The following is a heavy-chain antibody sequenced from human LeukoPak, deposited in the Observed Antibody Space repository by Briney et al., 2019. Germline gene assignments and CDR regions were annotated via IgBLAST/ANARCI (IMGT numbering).Heavy chain of an antibody. V-gene: IGHV4-39*01. CDR1: AGSPSSSSYY. Sequence: PPETLSLTCTLSAGSPSSSSYYWGWIRQPPRNGPEWVVCIDYSGNTSYNPSLKSRVTISVDTSKNQFSLKLSSVTAADTAVYYCARPSIAARDFDYWGQGTLVTVSS. J-gene: IGHJ4*02. CDR3: ARPSIAARDFDY. D-gene: IGHD6-6*01. CDR2: IDYSGNT.